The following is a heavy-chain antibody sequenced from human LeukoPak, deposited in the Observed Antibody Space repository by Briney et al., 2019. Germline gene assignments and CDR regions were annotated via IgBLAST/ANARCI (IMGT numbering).Heavy chain of an antibody. D-gene: IGHD2-2*01. V-gene: IGHV4-4*02. Sequence: SRTLSLTCAVSGGSITSSNWWSWVRQPPGKGLEWIGEIHHSGSTNYNPSLKSRVTISVDKSKNQFSLKLNSVTAADTAVYYCASSYCSSASCYPLFDYWGQGTLVTVSS. CDR3: ASSYCSSASCYPLFDY. J-gene: IGHJ4*02. CDR1: GGSITSSNW. CDR2: IHHSGST.